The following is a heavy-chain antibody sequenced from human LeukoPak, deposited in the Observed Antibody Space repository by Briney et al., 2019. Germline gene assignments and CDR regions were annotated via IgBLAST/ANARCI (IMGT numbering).Heavy chain of an antibody. V-gene: IGHV3-11*04. CDR2: ISSSGSTI. CDR3: ARVTTVAGTEYFDY. Sequence: GGSLRLSCAASGFAFSDYYMSWIRQAPGKGLEWVSYISSSGSTIYYADSVKGRFTISRDNAKNSLYLQMNSLRAEDTAVYYCARVTTVAGTEYFDYWGQGTLVTVSS. D-gene: IGHD6-19*01. CDR1: GFAFSDYY. J-gene: IGHJ4*02.